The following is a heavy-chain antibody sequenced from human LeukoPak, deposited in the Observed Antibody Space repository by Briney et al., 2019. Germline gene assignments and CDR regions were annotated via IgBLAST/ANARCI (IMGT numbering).Heavy chain of an antibody. V-gene: IGHV3-74*01. CDR2: INGDGYSI. J-gene: IGHJ3*02. CDR3: ARDYGDYEPI. CDR1: GFAFSGYW. D-gene: IGHD4-17*01. Sequence: GGSLRLSCAASGFAFSGYWMHWVRQAPGKGLVWLSRINGDGYSISYADSVKGRFTISRDNAKNTLYLQMNSLRAEDTAVYYCARDYGDYEPIWGQGTMVTVSS.